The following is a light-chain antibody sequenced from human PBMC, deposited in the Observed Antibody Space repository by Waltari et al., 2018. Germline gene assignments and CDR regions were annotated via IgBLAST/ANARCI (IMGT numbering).Light chain of an antibody. J-gene: IGKJ1*01. CDR2: RAS. CDR3: QQGYSYPPT. Sequence: DIQMTQSPSSLSASVGVTVTITCQASQGIGNNLNWYQQKPGKAPKLLIYRASSLQSGIPSRFSGSGSGTDFTLTISSLQPEDFATYYCQQGYSYPPTFGQGTKVEIK. CDR1: QGIGNN. V-gene: IGKV1-16*01.